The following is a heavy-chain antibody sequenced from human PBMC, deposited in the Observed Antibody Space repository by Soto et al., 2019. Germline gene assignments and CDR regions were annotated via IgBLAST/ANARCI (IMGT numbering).Heavy chain of an antibody. V-gene: IGHV4-39*01. D-gene: IGHD6-19*01. CDR2: ISNSGST. Sequence: QLQLQESGPGLVKPSETLSLTCTVTGGPISSSGDYWGRVRQTPGKGLEWIGTISNSGSTYYNPSVMSRVTISVDTSKKQFSLRLISVTAADTAVYYCARGLSSSAYLDYWGQGTLVTVSS. J-gene: IGHJ4*02. CDR1: GGPISSSGDY. CDR3: ARGLSSSAYLDY.